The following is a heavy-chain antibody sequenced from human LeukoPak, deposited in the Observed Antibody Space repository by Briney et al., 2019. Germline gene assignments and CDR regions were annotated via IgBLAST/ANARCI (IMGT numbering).Heavy chain of an antibody. CDR2: IIPIFGTA. V-gene: IGHV1-69*13. J-gene: IGHJ6*02. CDR3: ARRPKATWNYYYYGMDV. CDR1: GGTFSSYA. D-gene: IGHD1-1*01. Sequence: ASVKVSCKASGGTFSSYAISWMRQAPGQGLEWMGGIIPIFGTANYAQKFQGRVTITADESTSTAYMELSSLRSEDTAVYYCARRPKATWNYYYYGMDVWGQGTTVTVSS.